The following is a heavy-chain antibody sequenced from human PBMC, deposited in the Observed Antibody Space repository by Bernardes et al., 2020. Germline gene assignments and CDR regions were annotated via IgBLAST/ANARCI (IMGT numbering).Heavy chain of an antibody. CDR2: INTNTGNP. J-gene: IGHJ5*02. D-gene: IGHD4-4*01. CDR3: ARLKFDYSNYGNWFDP. CDR1: GYTFTSYA. V-gene: IGHV7-4-1*02. Sequence: VKVSCKASGYTFTSYAMNWVRQAPGQGLEWMGWINTNTGNPTYAQGFTGRFVFSLDTSVSTAYLQISSLKAEDTAVYYCARLKFDYSNYGNWFDPWGQGTLVTVSS.